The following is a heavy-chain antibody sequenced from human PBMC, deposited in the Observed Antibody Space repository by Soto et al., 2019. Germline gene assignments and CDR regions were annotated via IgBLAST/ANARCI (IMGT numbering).Heavy chain of an antibody. CDR2: INYNSGSV. Sequence: EVQLVESGGGWVQPGRSLRLSCAASGFTFDVYAMHWVRQAPGKGLEWVSGINYNSGSVGYADSVKGRFTISRDNAKNFLHLQMNSLRAEDTAVYYCVKDISLRGWVYLVVEYWGQGTLVTVS. J-gene: IGHJ4*02. V-gene: IGHV3-9*01. CDR1: GFTFDVYA. CDR3: VKDISLRGWVYLVVEY. D-gene: IGHD6-13*01.